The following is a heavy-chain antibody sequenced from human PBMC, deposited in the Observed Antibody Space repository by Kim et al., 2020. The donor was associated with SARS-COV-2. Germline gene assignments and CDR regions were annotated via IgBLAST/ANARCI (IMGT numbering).Heavy chain of an antibody. CDR3: VKNWNADY. V-gene: IGHV3-64D*06. J-gene: IGHJ4*02. D-gene: IGHD1-1*01. CDR1: GFTFSRYS. Sequence: GGSLRLSCSASGFTFSRYSMHWVRQAPGKGLESVSVIDYSGAATYYADSVKGRFTISRDNSTSTLYLQMSSLRPDDTAVYYCVKNWNADYWGQGTLVTVSS. CDR2: IDYSGAAT.